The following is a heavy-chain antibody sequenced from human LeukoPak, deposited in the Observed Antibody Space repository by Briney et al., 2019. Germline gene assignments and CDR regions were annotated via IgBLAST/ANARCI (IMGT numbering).Heavy chain of an antibody. CDR1: GGSFSGYY. CDR3: ARGRYSGYAY. Sequence: SETLSLTCAVYGGSFSGYYWSWIRQPPGKGLEWIGEINHSGSTNYNPSLKSRVTISVGTSKNQFSLKLSSVTAADTAVYYCARGRYSGYAYWGQGTPVTVSS. CDR2: INHSGST. D-gene: IGHD5-12*01. J-gene: IGHJ4*02. V-gene: IGHV4-34*01.